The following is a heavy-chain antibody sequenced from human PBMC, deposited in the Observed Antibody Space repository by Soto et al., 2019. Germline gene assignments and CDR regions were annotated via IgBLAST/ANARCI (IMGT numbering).Heavy chain of an antibody. J-gene: IGHJ4*02. CDR1: GYTFTIYW. Sequence: GESLKISYQVSGYTFTIYWIGWVRQMPGKGLEWMGIIYPSDSDTRYSPSFQGQVTISADQSINTAYLQWDSLKASDTAIYYCARPANTVADHFDLWGQGTPVTVSS. CDR2: IYPSDSDT. CDR3: ARPANTVADHFDL. V-gene: IGHV5-51*01. D-gene: IGHD4-17*01.